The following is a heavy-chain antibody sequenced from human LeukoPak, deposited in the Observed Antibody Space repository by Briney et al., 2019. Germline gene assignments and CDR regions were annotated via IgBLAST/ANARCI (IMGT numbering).Heavy chain of an antibody. CDR1: GYTLTELS. D-gene: IGHD1-1*01. CDR3: ATDYHPYNWNDADAFDI. V-gene: IGHV1-24*01. J-gene: IGHJ3*02. CDR2: FDPEDGET. Sequence: ASVKVSCKVSGYTLTELSMHWVRQAPGKGLEWMGGFDPEDGETIYAQKFQGRVTMTEDTSTDTAYMELSSLRSEDTAVYYCATDYHPYNWNDADAFDIWGQGTMVTVSS.